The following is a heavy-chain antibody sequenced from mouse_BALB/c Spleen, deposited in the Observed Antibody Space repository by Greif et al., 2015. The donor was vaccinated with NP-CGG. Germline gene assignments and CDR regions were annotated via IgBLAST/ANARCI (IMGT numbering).Heavy chain of an antibody. CDR3: ARGPLLRLGFAY. D-gene: IGHD1-2*01. CDR1: GFTFSSYA. V-gene: IGHV5-6-5*01. CDR2: ISRGGST. J-gene: IGHJ3*01. Sequence: DVQLVESGGGLVKPGGSLKLSCAASGFTFSSYAMSWVRQTPEKRLEWVASISRGGSTYYPDSVKGRFTISRDNAGNILYLQMSSLRSEDTAMYYCARGPLLRLGFAYWGQGTLVTVSA.